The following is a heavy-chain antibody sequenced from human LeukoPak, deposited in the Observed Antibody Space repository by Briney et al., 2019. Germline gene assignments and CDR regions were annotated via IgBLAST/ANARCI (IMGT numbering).Heavy chain of an antibody. CDR1: GGSFSGYC. CDR2: VYYSGST. V-gene: IGHV4-59*01. CDR3: ARLYYDSSGQYYFDY. J-gene: IGHJ4*02. D-gene: IGHD3-22*01. Sequence: SETLSLTCAVYGGSFSGYCWSWIRQPPGKGLEWIGYVYYSGSTNYNPSLKSRVTISVDTSKNQFSLKLSSVTAADAAMYYCARLYYDSSGQYYFDYWGQGTLVTVSS.